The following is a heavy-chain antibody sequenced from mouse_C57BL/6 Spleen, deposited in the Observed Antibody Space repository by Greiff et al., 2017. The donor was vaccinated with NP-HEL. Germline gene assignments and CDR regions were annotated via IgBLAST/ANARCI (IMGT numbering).Heavy chain of an antibody. J-gene: IGHJ3*01. Sequence: QVQLKQPGAELVKPGASVKLSCKASGYTFTSYWMQWVKQRPGQGLEWIGEIDPSDSYTNYNQKFKGKATLTVDTSSSTAYMQLSSLTSEDSAVYYCARIADGYYFAYWGQGTLVTVSA. CDR1: GYTFTSYW. D-gene: IGHD2-3*01. CDR3: ARIADGYYFAY. CDR2: IDPSDSYT. V-gene: IGHV1-50*01.